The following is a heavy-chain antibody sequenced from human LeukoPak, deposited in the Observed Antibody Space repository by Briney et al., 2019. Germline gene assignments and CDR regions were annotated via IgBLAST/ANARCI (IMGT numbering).Heavy chain of an antibody. V-gene: IGHV4-4*07. CDR3: ARVTGYMIEDYFDY. J-gene: IGHJ4*02. CDR1: GGSISSYY. Sequence: SETLSLTCTVSGGSISSYYWSWIRQPAGKGLEWIGRIYISGSTNYNPSLKSRVTMSVDTSKNQFYLKLRSVTAADTAVYYCARVTGYMIEDYFDYWGQGTLVTVSS. CDR2: IYISGST. D-gene: IGHD3-22*01.